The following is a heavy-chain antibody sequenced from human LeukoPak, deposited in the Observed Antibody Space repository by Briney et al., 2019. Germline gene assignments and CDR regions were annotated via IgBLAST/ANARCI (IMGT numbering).Heavy chain of an antibody. CDR1: GYTFISYG. Sequence: ASVKVSCKASGYTFISYGISWVRQAPGQGLEWMGWISAYNGNTNYAQKFQGRVTMTTDTSTRTAYMELRSLRSDDTAVYYCAREVDYGDFRLRYWGQGTLVTVSS. J-gene: IGHJ4*02. CDR3: AREVDYGDFRLRY. V-gene: IGHV1-18*01. D-gene: IGHD4-17*01. CDR2: ISAYNGNT.